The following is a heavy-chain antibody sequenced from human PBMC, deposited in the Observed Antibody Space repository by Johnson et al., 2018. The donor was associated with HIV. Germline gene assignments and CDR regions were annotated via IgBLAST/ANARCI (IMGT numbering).Heavy chain of an antibody. V-gene: IGHV3-9*01. Sequence: VQLVESGGGLVQPGRSLRLSCAASGFTFDDYSMHWVRQAPGKGLEWVASISWHSGGIVYADSVKGRLTISRDNAKNSLYLQMNSLRSEDTALYYCARAFGVAFDVWVQGTMSPSLQ. CDR2: ISWHSGGI. CDR1: GFTFDDYS. CDR3: ARAFGVAFDV. D-gene: IGHD2-8*01. J-gene: IGHJ3*01.